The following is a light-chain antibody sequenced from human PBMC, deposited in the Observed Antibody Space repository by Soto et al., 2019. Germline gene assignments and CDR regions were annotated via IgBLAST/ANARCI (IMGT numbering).Light chain of an antibody. CDR1: QSVSSSY. V-gene: IGKV3-20*01. CDR2: GAS. J-gene: IGKJ1*01. Sequence: EIVLTQSPGTLSLSPGERASLCCRASQSVSSSYLAWYQQKPGQAPRPLIYGASSRAIGIPDRFSGSGSGTDFTLTISRLEPEDFAVYYCQQYGSSPWTFGQGTKVEIK. CDR3: QQYGSSPWT.